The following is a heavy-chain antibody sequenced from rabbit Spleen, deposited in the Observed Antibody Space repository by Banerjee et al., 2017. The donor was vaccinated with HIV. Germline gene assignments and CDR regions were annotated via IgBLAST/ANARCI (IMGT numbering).Heavy chain of an antibody. D-gene: IGHD8-1*01. Sequence: QEQLVESGGGLVKPEGSLTLTCKGSGLSLSDKDVMCWVRQAPGKGLEWIACAYGGSSGNTYSATWAKGRFTVSKTASTTVTLQITNLTAADTATYFCARDAGTSFSTYGMDLWAQGPSSPS. CDR3: ARDAGTSFSTYGMDL. J-gene: IGHJ6*01. V-gene: IGHV1S45*01. CDR1: GLSLSDKDV. CDR2: AYGGSSGNT.